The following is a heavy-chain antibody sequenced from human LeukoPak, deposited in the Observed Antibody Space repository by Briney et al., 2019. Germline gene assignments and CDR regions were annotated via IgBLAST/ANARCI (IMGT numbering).Heavy chain of an antibody. CDR2: IYHSGST. J-gene: IGHJ4*02. CDR3: ARAEDSYYYFDC. V-gene: IGHV4-30-2*01. CDR1: GGSISSGGYS. Sequence: PSETLSLTSAVSGGSISSGGYSWSWIRQPPGKGLEWIGYIYHSGSTYYNPSLKSRATISVDRSKNQFSLKLRSVTAADTAVYYCARAEDSYYYFDCWGQGTLVTVSS. D-gene: IGHD1-26*01.